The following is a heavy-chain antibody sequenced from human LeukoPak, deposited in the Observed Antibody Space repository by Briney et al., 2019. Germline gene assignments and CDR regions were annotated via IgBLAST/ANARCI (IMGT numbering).Heavy chain of an antibody. CDR1: GYTFTNYG. D-gene: IGHD5-12*01. J-gene: IGHJ6*03. CDR3: ARGRGYSNYYYMDV. Sequence: EASVKVSYKASGYTFTNYGISWVRQAPGQGLEWMGWISGYNGNTKYAQKFQGRVTMTTDTSTSTAYMELRSLRSDDTAVYYCARGRGYSNYYYMDVWGKGTTVTVSS. V-gene: IGHV1-18*01. CDR2: ISGYNGNT.